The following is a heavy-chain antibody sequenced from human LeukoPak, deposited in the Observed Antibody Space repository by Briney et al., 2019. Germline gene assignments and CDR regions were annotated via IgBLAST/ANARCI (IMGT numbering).Heavy chain of an antibody. CDR3: AREGHYCTGGVCYTGFDY. CDR2: ISAYNGNT. V-gene: IGHV1-18*01. J-gene: IGHJ4*02. Sequence: ASVKVSCKASGYTFTSYGISWVRQAPGQGLEWMGWISAYNGNTNYAQKFQGRVTMTRDTSTSTVYMELSSLRSEDTAVYYCAREGHYCTGGVCYTGFDYWGQGTLVTVSS. D-gene: IGHD2-8*02. CDR1: GYTFTSYG.